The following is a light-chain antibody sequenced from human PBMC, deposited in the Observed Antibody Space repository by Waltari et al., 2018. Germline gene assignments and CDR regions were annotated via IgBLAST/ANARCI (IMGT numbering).Light chain of an antibody. CDR2: EVI. Sequence: QSALTQPPSVSGSPGQSVTISCTGTNSDVGLYDRVSWYQQFPGTAPKLIIYEVINRPSGAPDRFSGSKSGNTASLTISGLQPEDDADYYCCSYTPGNNVIFGGGTKVTVL. CDR3: CSYTPGNNVI. CDR1: NSDVGLYDR. J-gene: IGLJ2*01. V-gene: IGLV2-18*02.